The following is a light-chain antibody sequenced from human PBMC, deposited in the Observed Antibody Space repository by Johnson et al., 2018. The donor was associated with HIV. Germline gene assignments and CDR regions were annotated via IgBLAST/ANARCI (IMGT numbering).Light chain of an antibody. V-gene: IGLV1-51*02. J-gene: IGLJ1*01. Sequence: QPALTQPPSVSAAPGQKVTISCSGSSSNIGTNSVSWYQQLPGTAPRLLIYENNKRPSGIPDRFSGSKSGTSATLGITGLQTGDEADYYCGTWHSALSGGGVFGTGTRVTVL. CDR2: ENN. CDR3: GTWHSALSGGGV. CDR1: SSNIGTNS.